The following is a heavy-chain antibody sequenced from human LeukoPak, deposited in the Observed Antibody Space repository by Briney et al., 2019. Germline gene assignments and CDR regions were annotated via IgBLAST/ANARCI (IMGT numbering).Heavy chain of an antibody. CDR3: AKDHPGRIAAAGTGIDY. J-gene: IGHJ4*02. CDR2: IYSGGST. D-gene: IGHD6-13*01. V-gene: IGHV3-53*01. Sequence: GGSLRLSCAASGFTVSSNYMSWVRQAPGKGLEWVSVIYSGGSTYYADSVKGRFTISRDNSKNTLYLQMNSLRAEDTAVYYCAKDHPGRIAAAGTGIDYWGQGTLVTVSS. CDR1: GFTVSSNY.